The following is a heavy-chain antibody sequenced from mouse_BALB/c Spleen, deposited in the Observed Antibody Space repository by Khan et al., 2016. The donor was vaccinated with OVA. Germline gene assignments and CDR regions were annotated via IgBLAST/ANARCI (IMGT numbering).Heavy chain of an antibody. V-gene: IGHV5-17*02. CDR3: ATSYYYGYYFDY. CDR1: GFTFSSYG. CDR2: ISGDSTTT. J-gene: IGHJ2*01. D-gene: IGHD1-1*01. Sequence: EVELVESGGGLVQPGGSRKLSCAASGFTFSSYGMHWVRQAPEKGLEWVAYISGDSTTTYYADTVKGRFTFSRDNPKNTLFLQMTSLMSEDTAMYYCATSYYYGYYFDYWGPGTTLTVSS.